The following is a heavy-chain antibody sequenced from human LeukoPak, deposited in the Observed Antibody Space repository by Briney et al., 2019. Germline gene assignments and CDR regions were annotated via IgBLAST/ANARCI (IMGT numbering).Heavy chain of an antibody. Sequence: PGGSLRLSCAASGFTFSSYAMSWVRQAPGKGLEWVSAISGSGGSTYYADSVKGRFTISRDNSKNTLYLQMNSLRAEDTAVYYCAKGHDSSGYYYCPFDYWGQGTLVTVSS. V-gene: IGHV3-23*01. CDR2: ISGSGGST. D-gene: IGHD3-22*01. J-gene: IGHJ4*02. CDR1: GFTFSSYA. CDR3: AKGHDSSGYYYCPFDY.